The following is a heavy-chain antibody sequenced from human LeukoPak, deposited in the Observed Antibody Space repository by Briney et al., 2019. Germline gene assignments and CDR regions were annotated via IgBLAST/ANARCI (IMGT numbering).Heavy chain of an antibody. D-gene: IGHD2-15*01. CDR1: GFTFSSYG. J-gene: IGHJ4*02. CDR2: ISGSGGST. Sequence: GGSLRLSCAASGFTFSSYGMHWVRQAPGKGLEWVSAISGSGGSTYYADSVKGRFTISRDNSKNTLYLQMNSLRAEDTAVYYCAKEGCSGGSCYLMVGYFDYWGQGTLVTVSS. V-gene: IGHV3-23*01. CDR3: AKEGCSGGSCYLMVGYFDY.